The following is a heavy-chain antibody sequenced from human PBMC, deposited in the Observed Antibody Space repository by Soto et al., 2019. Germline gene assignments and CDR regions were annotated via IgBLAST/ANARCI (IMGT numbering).Heavy chain of an antibody. Sequence: HPGGSLRLSCAASGFSFVNYAMNWVRQAPVKGLEWVSGLSGSGTSTYYADSVKGRFTISRDNSRDTLFLQMNSLTADDTAVYYCAKATTNGGWFNPFDSWGQGALVTVSS. D-gene: IGHD6-19*01. J-gene: IGHJ4*02. CDR3: AKATTNGGWFNPFDS. CDR2: LSGSGTST. CDR1: GFSFVNYA. V-gene: IGHV3-23*01.